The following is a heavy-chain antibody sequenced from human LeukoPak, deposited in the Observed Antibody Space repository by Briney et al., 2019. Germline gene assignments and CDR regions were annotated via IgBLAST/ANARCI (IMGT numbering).Heavy chain of an antibody. CDR2: ISGSGGST. Sequence: SGGSLRLSCAASGFTFSSYAMSWVRQAPGKGLEWVSAISGSGGSTYYADSVKGRFTIPRDNSKNTLYLQMNSLRAEDTAVYYCAKDRALYGDLCLDYWGQGTLVTVSS. J-gene: IGHJ4*02. V-gene: IGHV3-23*01. CDR3: AKDRALYGDLCLDY. D-gene: IGHD4-17*01. CDR1: GFTFSSYA.